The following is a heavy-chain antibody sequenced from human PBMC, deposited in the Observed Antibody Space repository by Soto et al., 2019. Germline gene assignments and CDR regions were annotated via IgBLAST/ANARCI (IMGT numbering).Heavy chain of an antibody. Sequence: PXGSLELSCEASGFTFSNDWMNWVRQGPGKGLEWLGRIKSKVDGGTADYGAATKGRFSISRDDLKNMLYLQMNSLKPDDTAVYYCTTLSYLYYDGMDVWGQGTTVTVSS. CDR1: GFTFSNDW. CDR2: IKSKVDGGTA. D-gene: IGHD2-2*01. CDR3: TTLSYLYYDGMDV. V-gene: IGHV3-15*01. J-gene: IGHJ6*02.